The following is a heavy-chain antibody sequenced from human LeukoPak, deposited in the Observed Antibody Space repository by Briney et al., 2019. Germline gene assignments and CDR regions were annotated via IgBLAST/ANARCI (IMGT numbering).Heavy chain of an antibody. D-gene: IGHD1-26*01. CDR1: GFTFSSYA. J-gene: IGHJ4*02. Sequence: AGGSLRLSCAASGFTFSSYAMSWVRQAPGKGLEWVSAISGSGGSTYYADSVKGRFTISRDNSKNTLYLQMNSLRAEDTAVYYCAKDKYSGSYGAVPVYPNYFDYWGQGTLVTVSS. CDR3: AKDKYSGSYGAVPVYPNYFDY. V-gene: IGHV3-23*01. CDR2: ISGSGGST.